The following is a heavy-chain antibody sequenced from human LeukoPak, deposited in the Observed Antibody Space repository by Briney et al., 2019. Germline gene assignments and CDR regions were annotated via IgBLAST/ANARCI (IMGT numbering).Heavy chain of an antibody. CDR1: GGSFSGYY. D-gene: IGHD6-19*01. V-gene: IGHV4-34*01. CDR3: ARVGRQWLVHNYFGY. CDR2: INHSGST. J-gene: IGHJ4*02. Sequence: SETLSLTCAVYGGSFSGYYWSWIRQPPGKGLEWIGEINHSGSTNYNPSLKSRVTISVDTSKNQFSLKLSSVTAADTAVYYCARVGRQWLVHNYFGYWGQGTLVTVSS.